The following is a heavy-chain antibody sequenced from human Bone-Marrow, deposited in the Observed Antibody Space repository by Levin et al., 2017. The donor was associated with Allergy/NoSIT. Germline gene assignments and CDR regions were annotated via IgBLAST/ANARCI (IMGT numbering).Heavy chain of an antibody. V-gene: IGHV3-66*01. CDR1: GFTVSNNY. D-gene: IGHD5-12*01. CDR3: ARGYAGSAYY. Sequence: QSGGSLRLSCAVSGFTVSNNYMNWVRQAPGKGLEWVSLIYSGGGIHYAESVKGRFIISRDSSKNTLNLQMNRLTAEDTAVYYCARGYAGSAYYWGQGTLVTVSS. J-gene: IGHJ4*02. CDR2: IYSGGGI.